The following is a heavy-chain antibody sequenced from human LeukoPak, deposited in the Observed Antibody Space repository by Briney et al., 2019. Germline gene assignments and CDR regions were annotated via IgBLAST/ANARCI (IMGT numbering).Heavy chain of an antibody. CDR3: AGLIRPGWFDP. J-gene: IGHJ5*02. Sequence: PSETLSLTCSVSGGSISSSSSYWGWIRQPPGKGLEWIGSIYYSGSTYYNPSLKSRVTISVDTSKNQFSLKLSSVTAADTAVYYCAGLIRPGWFDPWGQGTLVTVSS. CDR1: GGSISSSSSY. D-gene: IGHD1-14*01. CDR2: IYYSGST. V-gene: IGHV4-39*01.